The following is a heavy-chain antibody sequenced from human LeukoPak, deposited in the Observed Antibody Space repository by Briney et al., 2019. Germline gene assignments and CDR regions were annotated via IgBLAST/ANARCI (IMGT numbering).Heavy chain of an antibody. D-gene: IGHD1-1*01. CDR2: INAGNGNT. V-gene: IGHV1-3*01. J-gene: IGHJ5*02. CDR1: GGTFSSYA. Sequence: ASVKVSCKASGGTFSSYAMHWVRQAPGQRLEWMGWINAGNGNTKYSQKFQGRVTITRDTSASTAYMELSSLRSEDTAVYYCARDRVGRLERHNWFDPWGQGTLVTVSS. CDR3: ARDRVGRLERHNWFDP.